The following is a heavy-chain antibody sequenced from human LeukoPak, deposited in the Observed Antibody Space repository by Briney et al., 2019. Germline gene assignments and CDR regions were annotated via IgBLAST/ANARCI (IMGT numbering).Heavy chain of an antibody. CDR2: IIPIFGTA. Sequence: ASVKVSCKASGGTFSSYAISWVRQAPGQGLEWMGGIIPIFGTANYAQKFQGRVTITADKSTSTAYMELSSLRSEDTAVYYCARSPRGLHYYYYYMDVWGKGTTVTVSS. V-gene: IGHV1-69*06. CDR3: ARSPRGLHYYYYYMDV. D-gene: IGHD1-14*01. J-gene: IGHJ6*03. CDR1: GGTFSSYA.